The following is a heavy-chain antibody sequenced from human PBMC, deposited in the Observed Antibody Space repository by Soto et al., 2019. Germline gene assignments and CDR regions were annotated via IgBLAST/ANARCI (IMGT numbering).Heavy chain of an antibody. CDR3: ARGRSRLRYSYGPMDV. CDR2: IWYDGSNK. CDR1: GFTFSSYG. Sequence: GGSLRLSCAASGFTFSSYGMHWVRQAPGKGLEWVAVIWYDGSNKYYADSVKGRFTISRDNSKNTLYLQMNSLRAEDTAVYYCARGRSRLRYSYGPMDVWGKGTTVTVSS. D-gene: IGHD5-18*01. V-gene: IGHV3-33*01. J-gene: IGHJ6*03.